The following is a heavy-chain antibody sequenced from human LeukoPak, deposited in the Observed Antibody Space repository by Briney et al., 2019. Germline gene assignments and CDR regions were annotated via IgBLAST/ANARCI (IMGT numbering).Heavy chain of an antibody. Sequence: PSGTLSLTCTVSGVSVSSGSYYWSGIRQPPGKGRERIGYCCYSGSANYNPSLKSRVAISVDTSKNQFSLQLRSVPGADTAVYYCARVGLGIVARGWNLYFDYWGQGPLVRVSS. CDR2: CCYSGSA. CDR3: ARVGLGIVARGWNLYFDY. D-gene: IGHD2-2*03. CDR1: GVSVSSGSYY. V-gene: IGHV4-61*01. J-gene: IGHJ4*02.